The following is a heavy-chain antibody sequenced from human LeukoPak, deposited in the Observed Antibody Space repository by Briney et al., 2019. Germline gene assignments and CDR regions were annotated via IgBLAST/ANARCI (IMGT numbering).Heavy chain of an antibody. V-gene: IGHV3-74*01. D-gene: IGHD1-14*01. CDR3: SKPLADNGDH. J-gene: IGHJ4*02. CDR1: GFTFSNYW. CDR2: FKTDGSEA. Sequence: GGSLRLSCAASGFTFSNYWMHWFRQAPGKGLVWVSRFKTDGSEAGYADSVKGRFTISRDNAKNTLYLQMNSLRAEDTAVYYCSKPLADNGDHWGQGTLVTVSS.